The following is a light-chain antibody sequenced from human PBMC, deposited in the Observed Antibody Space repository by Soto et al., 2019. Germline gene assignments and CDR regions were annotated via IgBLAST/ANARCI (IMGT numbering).Light chain of an antibody. J-gene: IGKJ5*01. CDR2: KAS. V-gene: IGKV1-5*03. CDR1: QSISSW. Sequence: DIQMTQSPSTLSASVGDRVTITCRASQSISSWLAWYQQKPGKAPKLLIYKASSLKSGVQSRFTGSQSGTEFTLTITSLQPEDFATYYRKQVNNYPITFGQGTRLEIK. CDR3: KQVNNYPIT.